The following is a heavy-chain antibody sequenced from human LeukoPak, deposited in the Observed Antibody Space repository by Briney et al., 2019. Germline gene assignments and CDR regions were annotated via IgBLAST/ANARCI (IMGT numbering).Heavy chain of an antibody. CDR2: IYYSWSS. J-gene: IGHJ6*02. V-gene: IGHV4-59*01. D-gene: IGHD3-10*01. CDR1: GGSISSYY. Sequence: SETLSLTCTVSGGSISSYYWSWIRQPPGKGLEWVGDIYYSWSSNYNPSLKSRVTISVDTSKNHFSLKLSSVTAADTAVYYCARAWGDMVRGPKGYYYYYYGMDVWGQGTTVTVSS. CDR3: ARAWGDMVRGPKGYYYYYYGMDV.